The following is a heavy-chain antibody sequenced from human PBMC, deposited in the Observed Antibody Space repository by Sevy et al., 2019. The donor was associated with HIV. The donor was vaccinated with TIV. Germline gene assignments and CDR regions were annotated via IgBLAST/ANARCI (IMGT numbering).Heavy chain of an antibody. J-gene: IGHJ4*02. D-gene: IGHD3-10*01. CDR3: ASIRDYYGSGSYYKVFDY. CDR1: GGSISSYY. V-gene: IGHV4-59*01. CDR2: IYYSGST. Sequence: SETLSLTCTVSGGSISSYYWSWIRQPPGKGLEWIGYIYYSGSTNYNPSLKSRVTISVDTSKNQFSLKLSSVTAADTAVYYCASIRDYYGSGSYYKVFDYWGQGTLVTVSS.